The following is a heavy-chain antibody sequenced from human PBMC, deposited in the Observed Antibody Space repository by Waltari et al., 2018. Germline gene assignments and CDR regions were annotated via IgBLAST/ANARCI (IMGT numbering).Heavy chain of an antibody. CDR3: ARDPTVGHPDYFDY. D-gene: IGHD4-4*01. Sequence: QVQLVESGGGVVQPGRSLRLSCEAFGSTFRNYAMHWVRQAPGKGLEWVAVISHDATVAYYADSVKGRLTISRDNPENTLYLQMNSLRGEDTAVYYCARDPTVGHPDYFDYWGQGTLVTVSS. V-gene: IGHV3-30*04. CDR2: ISHDATVA. CDR1: GSTFRNYA. J-gene: IGHJ4*02.